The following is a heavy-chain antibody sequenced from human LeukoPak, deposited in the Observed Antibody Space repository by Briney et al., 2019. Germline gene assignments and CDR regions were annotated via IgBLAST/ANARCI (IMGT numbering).Heavy chain of an antibody. D-gene: IGHD2-15*01. Sequence: GGSLRLSCAASGFTFNNYGMHWVRQAPGKGLEWVAAIWYDGTNKYCTESVKGRFAISRDNSDNTLYLEMNSLRDEDTAIYYCAKDPQYCGGGNCYTYNWFDTWGQGTLVTVSS. CDR2: IWYDGTNK. CDR3: AKDPQYCGGGNCYTYNWFDT. V-gene: IGHV3-33*06. J-gene: IGHJ5*02. CDR1: GFTFNNYG.